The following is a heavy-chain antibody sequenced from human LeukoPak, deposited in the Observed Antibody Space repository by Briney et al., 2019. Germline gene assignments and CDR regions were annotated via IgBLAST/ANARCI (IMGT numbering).Heavy chain of an antibody. CDR2: MNPNSGNT. D-gene: IGHD5-12*01. Sequence: ASVKVSCKASGYTLTSYDISWVRQATGQGLEWMGWMNPNSGNTGYAQKFQGRVTMTRNTSISTAYMELSSLRSEDTAVYYCARAGQYSGYVTEPWGQGTLVTVSS. CDR1: GYTLTSYD. CDR3: ARAGQYSGYVTEP. V-gene: IGHV1-8*01. J-gene: IGHJ5*02.